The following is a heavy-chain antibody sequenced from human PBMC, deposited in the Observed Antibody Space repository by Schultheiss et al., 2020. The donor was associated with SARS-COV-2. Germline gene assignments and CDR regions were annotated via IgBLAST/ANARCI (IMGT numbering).Heavy chain of an antibody. CDR2: IYYSGST. V-gene: IGHV4-59*01. J-gene: IGHJ4*02. CDR3: ARTMTTVTTFWDLRLLNFDY. CDR1: GGSISSYY. Sequence: SETLSLTCTVSGGSISSYYWSWIRQPPGKGLEWIGYIYYSGSTNYNPSLKSRVTISVDTSKNQFSLKLSSVTAADTAVYYCARTMTTVTTFWDLRLLNFDYWGQGTLVTVSS. D-gene: IGHD4-17*01.